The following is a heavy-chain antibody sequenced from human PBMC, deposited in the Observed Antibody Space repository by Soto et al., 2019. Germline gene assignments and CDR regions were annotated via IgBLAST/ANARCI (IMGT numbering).Heavy chain of an antibody. D-gene: IGHD3-10*01. Sequence: SETLSLTCTVSGGSISSYYWSWIRQPPGKGLEWIGYIYYSGSTNYNPSLKSRVTISVDTSKNQFSLKLSSVTAADTAVYYCAAFRYGSGSYYKGYLDYWGQGTLVTVSS. CDR2: IYYSGST. J-gene: IGHJ4*02. CDR1: GGSISSYY. V-gene: IGHV4-59*08. CDR3: AAFRYGSGSYYKGYLDY.